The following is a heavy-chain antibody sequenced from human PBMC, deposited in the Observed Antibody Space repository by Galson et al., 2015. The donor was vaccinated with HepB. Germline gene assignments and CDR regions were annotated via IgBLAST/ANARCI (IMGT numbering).Heavy chain of an antibody. J-gene: IGHJ6*02. CDR1: GFTFSTYA. D-gene: IGHD5-12*01. CDR3: AKGRGCDSPYSYAMDV. Sequence: SLRLSCAGSGFTFSTYAMNWVRQAPGKGLEWVSGISAGGDTRYYADSVKGRFRISRDNAKNTLYLHMNGLKADDTAVYFCAKGRGCDSPYSYAMDVWGQGTTVTVSS. V-gene: IGHV3-23*01. CDR2: ISAGGDTR.